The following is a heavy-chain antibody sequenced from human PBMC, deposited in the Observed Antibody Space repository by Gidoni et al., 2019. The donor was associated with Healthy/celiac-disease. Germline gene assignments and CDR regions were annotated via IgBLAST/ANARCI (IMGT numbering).Heavy chain of an antibody. D-gene: IGHD3-10*01. CDR3: ARGGYYGSGSYYHY. J-gene: IGHJ4*02. V-gene: IGHV4-34*01. Sequence: QVQLQQWGAGLLKPSETLSLTCAVYGGSFSGYYWSWIRQPPGKGLEWIGEINHSGSTNYNPSLKSRVTISVDTSKNQFSLKLSSVTAADTAVYYCARGGYYGSGSYYHYWGQGTLVTVSS. CDR2: INHSGST. CDR1: GGSFSGYY.